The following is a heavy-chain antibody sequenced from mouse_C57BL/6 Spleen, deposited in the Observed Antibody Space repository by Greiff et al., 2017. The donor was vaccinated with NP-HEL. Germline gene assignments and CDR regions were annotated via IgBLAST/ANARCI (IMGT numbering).Heavy chain of an antibody. CDR2: LSDGGSYT. Sequence: DVMLVESGGGLVKPGGSLKLSCAASGFTFSSYAMSWVRQTPEKRLEWVATLSDGGSYTYYPDNVKGRFTISRDNAKNNLYLQMSHLKSEDTAMYYCARTVVATDAMDYWGQGTSVTVSS. D-gene: IGHD1-1*01. J-gene: IGHJ4*01. V-gene: IGHV5-4*03. CDR3: ARTVVATDAMDY. CDR1: GFTFSSYA.